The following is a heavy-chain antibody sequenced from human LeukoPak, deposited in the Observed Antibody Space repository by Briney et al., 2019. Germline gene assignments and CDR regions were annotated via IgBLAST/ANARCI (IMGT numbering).Heavy chain of an antibody. CDR2: ISGSGDST. Sequence: GGSLRLSCAASGLNFSKYAMTWVRQAPGKGLEWVVGISGSGDSTYYADPVKGRFTISRDNSKNTLYLQMNSLRAEDTAVYYCAKKMYYYGSGSFHQYYFDYWGQGTLVTVSS. CDR1: GLNFSKYA. CDR3: AKKMYYYGSGSFHQYYFDY. J-gene: IGHJ4*02. V-gene: IGHV3-23*01. D-gene: IGHD3-10*01.